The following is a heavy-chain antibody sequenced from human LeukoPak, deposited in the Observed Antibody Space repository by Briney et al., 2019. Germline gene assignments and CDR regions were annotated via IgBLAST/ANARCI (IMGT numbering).Heavy chain of an antibody. CDR2: IYYSGST. CDR3: ARLAISEYTSNSKWFDP. J-gene: IGHJ5*02. CDR1: GGSISSYY. D-gene: IGHD6-13*01. V-gene: IGHV4-59*01. Sequence: SETLSLTCTVSGGSISSYYWSWIRQPPGKGLEWIGDIYYSGSTNYNSSLKSRVTISVDTSKNQFSLRLNSVTAADTAVYYCARLAISEYTSNSKWFDPWGQGTLVTVSS.